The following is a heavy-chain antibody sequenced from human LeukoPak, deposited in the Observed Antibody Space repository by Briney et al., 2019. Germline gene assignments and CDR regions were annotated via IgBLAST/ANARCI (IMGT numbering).Heavy chain of an antibody. V-gene: IGHV3-11*04. J-gene: IGHJ3*02. CDR3: ARDLGPHSSSPNSGAFDI. D-gene: IGHD6-6*01. CDR2: ITSSATT. Sequence: PGGSLRLSCAASGFTFSDYYMTWIRQAPGKGLEWASYITSSATTYYADSVKGRFTISRDNAKTSLYLQMNSLRAEDTAVYYCARDLGPHSSSPNSGAFDIWGQGTMVTVSS. CDR1: GFTFSDYY.